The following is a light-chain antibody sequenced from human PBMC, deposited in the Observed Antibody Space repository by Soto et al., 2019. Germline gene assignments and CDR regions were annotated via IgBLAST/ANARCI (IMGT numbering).Light chain of an antibody. CDR1: QSVSSY. CDR3: QQRSNWPST. J-gene: IGKJ2*01. Sequence: EIVLTQSPATLSLSPGERATLSCRARQSVSSYLAWYQQKPGQAPRLLIYDASNRATGIPARFSGRGSGTDLTLSISSLEPEEVAVYYCQQRSNWPSTFGQGTKLEIK. CDR2: DAS. V-gene: IGKV3-11*01.